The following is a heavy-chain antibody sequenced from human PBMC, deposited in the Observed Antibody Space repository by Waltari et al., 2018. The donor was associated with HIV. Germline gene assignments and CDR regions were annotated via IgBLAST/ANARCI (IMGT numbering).Heavy chain of an antibody. D-gene: IGHD7-27*01. CDR2: IKQDGTES. V-gene: IGHV3-7*01. CDR1: EFTFSDYW. Sequence: EVQLMESGGGLVQLGGSLRLSCAASEFTFSDYWLSWVRQVAGGGREWVAKIKQDGTESVYVDSVRGRFSVSRDNAKNSMYLQMNSLRVDDTAIYYCARLDNGGLGPYYWGQGAPVTVSS. J-gene: IGHJ4*02. CDR3: ARLDNGGLGPYY.